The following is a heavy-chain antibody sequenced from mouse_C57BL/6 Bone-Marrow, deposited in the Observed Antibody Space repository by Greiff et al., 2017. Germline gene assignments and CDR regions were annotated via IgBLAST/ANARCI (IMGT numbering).Heavy chain of an antibody. CDR1: GYTFTSYW. V-gene: IGHV1-64*01. D-gene: IGHD2-4*01. CDR2: IHPNSGST. J-gene: IGHJ2*01. Sequence: QVQLQQPGAELVKPGASVKLSCKASGYTFTSYWMHWVKQRPGQGLEWIGMIHPNSGSTNYNEKFKSTATLTVDKSSSTAYMQLSSLTSEDSAVYYCAMIYYDYLYYFDYWGQGTTLTVSS. CDR3: AMIYYDYLYYFDY.